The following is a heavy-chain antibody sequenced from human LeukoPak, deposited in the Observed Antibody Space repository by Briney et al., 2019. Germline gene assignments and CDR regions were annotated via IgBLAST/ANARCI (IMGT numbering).Heavy chain of an antibody. J-gene: IGHJ4*02. V-gene: IGHV4-39*01. D-gene: IGHD1-1*01. CDR3: ARRGTGGRSVDC. CDR2: IYSTGST. CDR1: GGSISSSSFY. Sequence: SETLSLTCTVSGGSISSSSFYWGWIRQPPRKGLEWIGTIYSTGSTYYYPSLKSRVTISVDTSKNQFSLRLSSVTAADTAVYYCARRGTGGRSVDCWGQGTLVTVSS.